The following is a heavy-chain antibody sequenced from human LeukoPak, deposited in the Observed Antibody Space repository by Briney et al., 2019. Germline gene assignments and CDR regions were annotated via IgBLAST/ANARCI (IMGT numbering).Heavy chain of an antibody. J-gene: IGHJ3*02. V-gene: IGHV4-34*01. CDR2: INHSGST. D-gene: IGHD3-22*01. CDR3: ARGPYKYDGSGAFDI. CDR1: GGSFSGYY. Sequence: SETLSLTCAVYGGSFSGYYWSWIRQPPGKGLEWIGEINHSGSTNYNPSLKSRVTISVDTSKNQFSLKLTSVTAADTAVYYCARGPYKYDGSGAFDIWGQGTMVTVSS.